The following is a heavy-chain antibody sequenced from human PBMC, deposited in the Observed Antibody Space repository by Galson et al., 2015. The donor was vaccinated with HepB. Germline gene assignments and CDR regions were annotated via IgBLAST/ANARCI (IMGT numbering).Heavy chain of an antibody. Sequence: SLRLSCAASGFTFDDYGMQWVRQAPGKGLEWVSGISWNSNNIGYADSVKGRFTISRDNAKNSLYLQMNSLGAEDTALYYCAKDIREYYDSSGYYPVGGGMDVWGQGTAVTVSS. CDR1: GFTFDDYG. CDR3: AKDIREYYDSSGYYPVGGGMDV. D-gene: IGHD3-22*01. J-gene: IGHJ6*02. V-gene: IGHV3-9*01. CDR2: ISWNSNNI.